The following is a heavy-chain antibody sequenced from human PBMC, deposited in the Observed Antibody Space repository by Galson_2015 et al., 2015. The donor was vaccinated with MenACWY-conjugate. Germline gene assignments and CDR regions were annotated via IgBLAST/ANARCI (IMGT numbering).Heavy chain of an antibody. CDR3: VRQGGDDAFNV. D-gene: IGHD3-16*01. V-gene: IGHV4-59*08. CDR2: IYYSGRT. J-gene: IGHJ3*01. CDR1: GDSICGYY. Sequence: ETMPLTCSVSGDSICGYYWSWLRQPPGKRLEWIGSIYYSGRTTYNPSPTTRVTLSVETSKSQFSLNLTSVTAADTAVYYCVRQGGDDAFNVWGQGTMVAVAS.